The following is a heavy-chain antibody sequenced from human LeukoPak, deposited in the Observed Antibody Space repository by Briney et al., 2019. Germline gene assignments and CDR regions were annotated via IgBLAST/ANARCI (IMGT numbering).Heavy chain of an antibody. D-gene: IGHD5-18*01. CDR2: IDYDGGSG. V-gene: IGHV3-23*01. J-gene: IGHJ4*02. CDR1: GFTLSSYE. Sequence: GGSLRLSCTVSGFTLSSYEMSWIRQAPGKGLEWVSSIDYDGGSGYYADSVKGRFTISRDNSKNTLYLQMNSLRAEDTAVYYCAKRGYSYGPFDYWGQGTLVTVSS. CDR3: AKRGYSYGPFDY.